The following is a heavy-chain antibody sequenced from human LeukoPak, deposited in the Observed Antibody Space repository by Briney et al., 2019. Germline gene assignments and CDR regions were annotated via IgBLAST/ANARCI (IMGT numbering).Heavy chain of an antibody. V-gene: IGHV4-38-2*02. CDR3: ARMYLGSEVVLASRYFDY. J-gene: IGHJ4*02. CDR1: GYSISSGYY. CDR2: IYHSENT. D-gene: IGHD3-3*02. Sequence: TSETLSLTCTVSGYSISSGYYWGWIRQPPGKGPEWIGSIYHSENTYYNPSLKSRVTISVDTSKNQFSLKLSSVTAADTAMYYCARMYLGSEVVLASRYFDYWGQGTLVTVSS.